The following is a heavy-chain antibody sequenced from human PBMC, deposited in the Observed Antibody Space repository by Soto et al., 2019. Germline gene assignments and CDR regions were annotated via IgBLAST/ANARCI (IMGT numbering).Heavy chain of an antibody. J-gene: IGHJ4*02. Sequence: GGSLRLSCAASGFTFSSYAMHWVRQAPGKGLEWVAVISYDGSNKYYADSVKGRFTISRDNSKNTLYLQMNSLRAEDTAVYYCARIRDGYPLGYFDYWGQGTLVTVSS. CDR1: GFTFSSYA. CDR2: ISYDGSNK. CDR3: ARIRDGYPLGYFDY. V-gene: IGHV3-30-3*01. D-gene: IGHD5-12*01.